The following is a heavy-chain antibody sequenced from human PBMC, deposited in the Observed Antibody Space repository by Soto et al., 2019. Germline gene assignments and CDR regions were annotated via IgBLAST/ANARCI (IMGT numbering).Heavy chain of an antibody. CDR3: ASAKYYDFWSGKIFVGVFDI. V-gene: IGHV4-34*01. CDR2: INHSGST. J-gene: IGHJ3*02. Sequence: SETLSLTCAVYGGSFSGYYWSWIRQPPGKGLEWIGEINHSGSTNYNPSLKSRVTISVDTSKNQFSLKLSSVTAADTAVYYCASAKYYDFWSGKIFVGVFDIWVQGTMVTVSS. D-gene: IGHD3-3*01. CDR1: GGSFSGYY.